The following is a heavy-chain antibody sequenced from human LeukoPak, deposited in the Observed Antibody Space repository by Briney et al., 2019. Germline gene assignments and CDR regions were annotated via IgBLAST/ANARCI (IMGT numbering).Heavy chain of an antibody. D-gene: IGHD6-19*01. CDR1: GFTFDDYG. V-gene: IGHV3-20*04. Sequence: PGGSLRLSCAASGFTFDDYGMSWVRQAPGKGLEWVSGINWNGGSTGYADSVKGRFTISRDNAKNSLYLQMNSLRAEDTALYYCARIRYSSGSYYFDYWGQGTLVTVSS. J-gene: IGHJ4*02. CDR3: ARIRYSSGSYYFDY. CDR2: INWNGGST.